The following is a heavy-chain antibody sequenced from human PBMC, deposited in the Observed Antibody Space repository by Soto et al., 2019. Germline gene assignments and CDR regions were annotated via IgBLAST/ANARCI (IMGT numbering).Heavy chain of an antibody. D-gene: IGHD6-13*01. CDR3: ARARDSSSWYVYYGMDV. J-gene: IGHJ6*02. Sequence: SLRLSCAASGFTFSSYAMHWVRQAPGKGLEWVAVISYDGSNKYYADSVKGRFTISRDNSKNTLYLQMNSLRAEDTAVYYCARARDSSSWYVYYGMDVWGQGTTVTVSS. V-gene: IGHV3-30-3*01. CDR1: GFTFSSYA. CDR2: ISYDGSNK.